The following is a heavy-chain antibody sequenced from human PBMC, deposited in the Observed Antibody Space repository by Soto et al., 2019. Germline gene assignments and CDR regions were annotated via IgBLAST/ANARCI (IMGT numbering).Heavy chain of an antibody. CDR1: GGTLSDHG. CDR3: ARGVYGSGNYYTGPSAFDI. J-gene: IGHJ3*02. D-gene: IGHD3-10*01. CDR2: TIPVCNTA. V-gene: IGHV1-69*01. Sequence: QVQLEQSGAEVKKPGSSVKISCKASGGTLSDHGVSWLRQAPGQGLEWVGGTIPVCNTAKYAPKFQARVTIAADQSTNIAYMELGSLRSDDTPFYYCARGVYGSGNYYTGPSAFDIWGQGTLVIVSS.